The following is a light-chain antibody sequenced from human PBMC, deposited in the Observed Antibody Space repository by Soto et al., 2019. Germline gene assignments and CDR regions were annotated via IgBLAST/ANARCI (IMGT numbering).Light chain of an antibody. CDR1: QSLSTW. CDR2: GAS. J-gene: IGKJ1*01. V-gene: IGKV1-5*01. CDR3: QQYNYYPWT. Sequence: DIQMTQSPSTLSASVGDRVAITCRASQSLSTWLAWYQQKPGKAPKLLIYGASTLESGAPSRFSGSGSGTEFTLTISSLQPDDVATYYCQQYNYYPWTFGQGTKVEIK.